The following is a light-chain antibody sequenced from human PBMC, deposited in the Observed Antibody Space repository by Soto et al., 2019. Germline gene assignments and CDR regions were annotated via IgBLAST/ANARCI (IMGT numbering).Light chain of an antibody. CDR1: QSISNW. J-gene: IGKJ4*01. CDR3: HQFSFSHT. Sequence: DIQMTQSPSTLSASVGDRVTITCRASQSISNWLAWYQQKPGKAPKLLIYKASTLEIGVPSRFSGTGSGTEFTLTISSLQPDDFATYYCHQFSFSHTFGGGTKVEIK. CDR2: KAS. V-gene: IGKV1-5*03.